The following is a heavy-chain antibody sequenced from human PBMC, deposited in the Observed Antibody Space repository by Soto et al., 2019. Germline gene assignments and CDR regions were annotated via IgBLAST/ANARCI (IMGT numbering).Heavy chain of an antibody. J-gene: IGHJ4*02. Sequence: LRLSCAASGFTFSSYAMSWVRQAPGKGLEWVSAISGSGGSTYYADSVKGRFTISRDNSKNTLYLQMNSLRAEDTAVYYCAKSGGEYQLLIRYYFDYWGQGTLVTVSS. V-gene: IGHV3-23*01. CDR2: ISGSGGST. CDR3: AKSGGEYQLLIRYYFDY. CDR1: GFTFSSYA. D-gene: IGHD2-2*01.